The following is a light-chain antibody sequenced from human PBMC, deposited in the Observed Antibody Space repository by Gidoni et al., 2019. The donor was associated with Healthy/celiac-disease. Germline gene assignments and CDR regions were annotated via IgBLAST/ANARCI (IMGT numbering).Light chain of an antibody. V-gene: IGKV1-13*02. CDR3: QQFNSYPLT. CDR1: QVISSA. CDR2: DVS. J-gene: IGKJ4*01. Sequence: AIQLNKSPSSLSESVGHRVTITCRASQVISSALAWYQHKPGKATKLLIYDVSSLESGVPLRFSGSGSGTDFTLTISILQPEDLATYYCQQFNSYPLTFXGXTKVEIK.